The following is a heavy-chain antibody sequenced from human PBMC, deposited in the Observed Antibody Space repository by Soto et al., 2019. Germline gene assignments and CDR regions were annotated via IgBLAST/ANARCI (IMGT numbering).Heavy chain of an antibody. CDR2: VYYSGST. V-gene: IGHV4-31*03. D-gene: IGHD1-26*01. J-gene: IGHJ4*02. Sequence: QVQLQESGPGLVKPSQTLSLTCTVSGGSISSGGYYWSWIRQHPGKGLEWIGYVYYSGSTHYNPSLKSRVTMSVDTSTNQFSLKLSSVTAADTAVYFCAREGSIGSYYFDSWGQGTLVTVSA. CDR3: AREGSIGSYYFDS. CDR1: GGSISSGGYY.